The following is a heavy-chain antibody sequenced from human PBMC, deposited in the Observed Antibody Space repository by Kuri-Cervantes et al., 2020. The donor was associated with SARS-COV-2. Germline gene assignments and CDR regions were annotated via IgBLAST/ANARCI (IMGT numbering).Heavy chain of an antibody. Sequence: GGSLRLSCAASGFTFSSYSMNWVRQAPGKGLEWVSSISSSSSYIYYADSVKGRFTISRDNSKNSLYLQVNSLRVEDTGIYYCAREVGSTTYYYYMDVWGNGTTVTVSS. J-gene: IGHJ6*03. D-gene: IGHD1-26*01. CDR3: AREVGSTTYYYYMDV. CDR2: ISSSSSYI. V-gene: IGHV3-21*01. CDR1: GFTFSSYS.